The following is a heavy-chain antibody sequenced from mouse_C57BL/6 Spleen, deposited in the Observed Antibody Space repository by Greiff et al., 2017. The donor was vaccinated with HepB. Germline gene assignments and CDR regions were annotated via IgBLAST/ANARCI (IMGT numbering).Heavy chain of an antibody. D-gene: IGHD2-2*01. J-gene: IGHJ2*01. CDR2: IDPSDSYT. Sequence: VQLQQSGAELVKPGASVKLSCKASGYTFTSYWMQWVKQRPGQGLEWIGEIDPSDSYTNYNQKFKGKATLTVETSSSTAYMQLSSLTSEDSAVYYCARRKIYYGYDEDYWGQGTTLTVSS. CDR3: ARRKIYYGYDEDY. V-gene: IGHV1-50*01. CDR1: GYTFTSYW.